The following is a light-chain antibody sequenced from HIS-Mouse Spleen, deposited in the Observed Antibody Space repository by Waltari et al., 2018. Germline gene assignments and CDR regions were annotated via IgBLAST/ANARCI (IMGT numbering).Light chain of an antibody. CDR1: QSISSW. V-gene: IGKV1-5*03. CDR3: QQYNSYPYT. CDR2: KAS. J-gene: IGKJ2*01. Sequence: DIQMTQSPSTLSASVGDRVTITCRASQSISSWLAWYQQKPGKAPKLLIYKASSLESGVPSSFRGSGSGTEFTLTISSLQPDDFATYYCQQYNSYPYTFGQGTKLEIK.